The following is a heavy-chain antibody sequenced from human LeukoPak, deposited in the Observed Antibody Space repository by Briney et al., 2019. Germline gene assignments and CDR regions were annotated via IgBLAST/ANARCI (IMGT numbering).Heavy chain of an antibody. V-gene: IGHV3-23*01. CDR2: INGSGGST. CDR1: GFTFSSYA. Sequence: PGGSLRLSCAASGFTFSSYAMSWVRQAPGKGLEWVSAINGSGGSTYYADSVKGRFTISRDNSKNTLYLQMNSLRAEDTAVYYCAKPLNDYVWGSYYYWGQGTLVTVSS. J-gene: IGHJ4*02. D-gene: IGHD3-16*01. CDR3: AKPLNDYVWGSYYY.